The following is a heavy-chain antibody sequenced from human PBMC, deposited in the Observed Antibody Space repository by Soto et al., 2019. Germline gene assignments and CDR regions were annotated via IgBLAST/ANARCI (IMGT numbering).Heavy chain of an antibody. J-gene: IGHJ6*02. V-gene: IGHV4-59*11. CDR1: GGSISPHC. Sequence: SETLSLTCSVSGGSISPHCWTWFRQPPGKGLEWIGYVYYSGSTNYNPSLKSRVTISVDTSKNQFSLKLSSVTAADTAVYYCGRGYGGTGMRGVGGQGTRVTVS. CDR2: VYYSGST. D-gene: IGHD4-17*01. CDR3: GRGYGGTGMRGV.